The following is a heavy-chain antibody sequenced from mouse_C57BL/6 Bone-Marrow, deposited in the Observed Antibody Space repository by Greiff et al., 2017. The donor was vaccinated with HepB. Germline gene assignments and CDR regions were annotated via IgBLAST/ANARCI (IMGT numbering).Heavy chain of an antibody. V-gene: IGHV3-6*01. CDR3: ARGTTVVAPYYYAMDY. CDR1: GYSITSGYY. D-gene: IGHD1-1*01. Sequence: EVQLQQSGPGLVKPSQSLSLTCSVTGYSITSGYYWNWIRQFPGNKLEWMGYISYDGSNNYNPSLKNRITITRDTSKNQFFLKLNSVTTEDTATYYCARGTTVVAPYYYAMDYWGQGTSVTVSS. CDR2: ISYDGSN. J-gene: IGHJ4*01.